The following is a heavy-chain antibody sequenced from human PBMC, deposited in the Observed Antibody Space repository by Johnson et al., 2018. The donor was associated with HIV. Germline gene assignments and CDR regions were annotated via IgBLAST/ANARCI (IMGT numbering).Heavy chain of an antibody. CDR1: GFTVSSNY. D-gene: IGHD3-3*01. V-gene: IGHV3-53*01. Sequence: VQLVESGGGLIQPGGSLRLSCAASGFTVSSNYMSWVRQAPGKGLELVSVIYSGGSTYYADSVKGRFTISRDNSKNTLYMQMNSLRAEDTAVYYCAKDNGARGYDFWNGFLPSALDIWGQGTMVTVSS. CDR3: AKDNGARGYDFWNGFLPSALDI. CDR2: IYSGGST. J-gene: IGHJ3*02.